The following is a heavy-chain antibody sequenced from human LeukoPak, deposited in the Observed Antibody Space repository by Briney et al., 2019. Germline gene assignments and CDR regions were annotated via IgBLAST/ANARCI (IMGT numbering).Heavy chain of an antibody. D-gene: IGHD3-22*01. CDR3: AKDTYYDSSGSYDS. CDR2: ISWNSGSI. J-gene: IGHJ4*02. CDR1: GFTFDDYA. Sequence: GGSLRLSCAASGFTFDDYAMHWVRQAPGKSLEWVSGISWNSGSIGYADSVKGRFTISRDNAKNSLYLQMNSLRAEDTALYYCAKDTYYDSSGSYDSWGQGTLVTVSS. V-gene: IGHV3-9*01.